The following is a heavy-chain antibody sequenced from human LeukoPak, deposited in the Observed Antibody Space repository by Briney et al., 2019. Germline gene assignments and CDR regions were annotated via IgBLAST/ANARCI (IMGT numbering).Heavy chain of an antibody. CDR1: GFTFSSYS. CDR2: ISSSSSYI. Sequence: GGSLRLSCAASGFTFSSYSMNWVRQAPGKGLEWVSSISSSSSYIYYADSVKGRFTISRDNSKNTLYLQMNSLRAEDTAVYYCARATASYYDFWSGYSEAGWFDPWGQGTLVTVSS. V-gene: IGHV3-21*01. CDR3: ARATASYYDFWSGYSEAGWFDP. J-gene: IGHJ5*02. D-gene: IGHD3-3*01.